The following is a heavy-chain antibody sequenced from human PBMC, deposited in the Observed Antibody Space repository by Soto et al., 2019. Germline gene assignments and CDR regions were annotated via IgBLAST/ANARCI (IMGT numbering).Heavy chain of an antibody. Sequence: EERLVESGGGLVQPGGSLRLSCAASGITFSNYEMNWVRQVPGKGLEWISFISSDGDTIYYAVSVKGRFTISRDNAKNSLYLQMNSLRVEDSAVYYCASPWGSSDYWGQGTLVTVSS. CDR1: GITFSNYE. V-gene: IGHV3-48*03. CDR2: ISSDGDTI. CDR3: ASPWGSSDY. D-gene: IGHD7-27*01. J-gene: IGHJ4*02.